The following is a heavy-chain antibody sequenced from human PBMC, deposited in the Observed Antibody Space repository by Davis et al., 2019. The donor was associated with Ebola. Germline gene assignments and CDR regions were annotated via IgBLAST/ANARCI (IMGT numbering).Heavy chain of an antibody. Sequence: GGSLSLSCAASGFNFSDYYMSWIRQTPGKGLEWISYISSSGSIIYYEDSVNGRFTISRDNATNSLSLQMTNLRADDTAVYYCARIMVSMSNWDFAVHQYGMDVWGKGTTVTVSS. D-gene: IGHD7-27*01. CDR3: ARIMVSMSNWDFAVHQYGMDV. V-gene: IGHV3-11*01. CDR2: ISSSGSII. J-gene: IGHJ6*04. CDR1: GFNFSDYY.